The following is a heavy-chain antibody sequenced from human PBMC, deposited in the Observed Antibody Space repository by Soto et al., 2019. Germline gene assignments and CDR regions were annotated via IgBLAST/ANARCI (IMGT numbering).Heavy chain of an antibody. J-gene: IGHJ5*02. V-gene: IGHV4-4*07. Sequence: SETLSLTCTVSGASISGYYWSWIRKSAGKGLEGIGRIYATGTTDYNPSLKSRVMMSVDTSKKQFSLKLRSVTAADTAVYYCVRDGTKTLRDWFDPWGQGISVTVSS. D-gene: IGHD1-1*01. CDR3: VRDGTKTLRDWFDP. CDR1: GASISGYY. CDR2: IYATGTT.